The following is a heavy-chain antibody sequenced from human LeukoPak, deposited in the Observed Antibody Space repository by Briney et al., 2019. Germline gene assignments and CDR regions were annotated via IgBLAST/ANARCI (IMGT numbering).Heavy chain of an antibody. Sequence: PSETLSLTCTVSGGSISSYYWSWIRQPPGKGLEWIGEINHSGSTNYNPSLKSRVTISVDTSKNQFSLKLSSVTAADTAVYYCATLNSSSWSPGDYWGQGTLVTVSS. CDR2: INHSGST. D-gene: IGHD6-13*01. CDR1: GGSISSYY. J-gene: IGHJ4*02. V-gene: IGHV4-34*01. CDR3: ATLNSSSWSPGDY.